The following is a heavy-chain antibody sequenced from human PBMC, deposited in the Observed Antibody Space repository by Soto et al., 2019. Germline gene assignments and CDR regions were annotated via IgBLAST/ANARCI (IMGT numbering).Heavy chain of an antibody. Sequence: SETLSLTCAVYGGSFSGYYWSWIRQPPGKGLEWIGEINHSGSTNYNPSLKSRVTISVDTSKNQFSLKLSSVTAADTAVYYCARGLTGPPNWFDPWGQGTLVTVSS. CDR3: ARGLTGPPNWFDP. CDR1: GGSFSGYY. J-gene: IGHJ5*02. CDR2: INHSGST. V-gene: IGHV4-34*01. D-gene: IGHD3-9*01.